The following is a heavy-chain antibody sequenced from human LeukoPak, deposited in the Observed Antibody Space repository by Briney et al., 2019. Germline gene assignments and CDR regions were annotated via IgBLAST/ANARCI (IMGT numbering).Heavy chain of an antibody. J-gene: IGHJ5*02. Sequence: SETLSLTCTVSGGSISSYYWSWIRQPPGKGLEWIGTIYSSGSAYYNPSLRARVTISVDTSKNQFSLKLSSVTAADTAVYYCARHQAAAGTRSGSWFDPWGQGTLVTVSS. CDR3: ARHQAAAGTRSGSWFDP. D-gene: IGHD6-13*01. CDR1: GGSISSYY. CDR2: IYSSGSA. V-gene: IGHV4-59*08.